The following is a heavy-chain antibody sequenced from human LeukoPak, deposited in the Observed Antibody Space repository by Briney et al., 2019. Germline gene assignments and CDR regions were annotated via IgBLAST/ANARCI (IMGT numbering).Heavy chain of an antibody. CDR1: GFTVSSNY. CDR3: ARDRGRSSGWFDY. Sequence: GGSLRLSCAASGFTVSSNYMSWVRQAPGKGLEWVSVIYSGGSTYYADSVKGRFTISRHNSKDTPYLQMNSLRAEDTAVYYCARDRGRSSGWFDYWGQGTLVTVSS. D-gene: IGHD6-19*01. CDR2: IYSGGST. V-gene: IGHV3-53*04. J-gene: IGHJ4*02.